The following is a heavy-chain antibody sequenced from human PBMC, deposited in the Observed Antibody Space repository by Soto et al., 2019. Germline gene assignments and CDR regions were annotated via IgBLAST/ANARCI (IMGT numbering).Heavy chain of an antibody. CDR3: ARHTAADILEGYYYYGMDV. J-gene: IGHJ6*02. V-gene: IGHV5-51*01. CDR1: GYSFSHYW. Sequence: GESLKISCKGSGYSFSHYWIAWVRQMPGKGLEWMGIIYPGDSDTRYSPSFQGQVTISADKSISTAYLQWSSLKASDTAMYYCARHTAADILEGYYYYGMDVWGQGTTVTVSS. CDR2: IYPGDSDT. D-gene: IGHD6-13*01.